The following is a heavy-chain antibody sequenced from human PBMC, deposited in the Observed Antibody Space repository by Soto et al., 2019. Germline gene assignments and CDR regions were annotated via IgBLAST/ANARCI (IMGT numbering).Heavy chain of an antibody. CDR2: ISSSSSYI. V-gene: IGHV3-21*01. Sequence: GGSLRLSCAASGFTFSSYSMNWVRQAPGKGLEWVSSISSSSSYIYYADSVKRRFTISRDNAKNSLYLQMNSLRAEDTAVYYCAIARPPDQLSYGMDDWGQGTTVTVXS. CDR3: AIARPPDQLSYGMDD. D-gene: IGHD3-16*02. CDR1: GFTFSSYS. J-gene: IGHJ6*02.